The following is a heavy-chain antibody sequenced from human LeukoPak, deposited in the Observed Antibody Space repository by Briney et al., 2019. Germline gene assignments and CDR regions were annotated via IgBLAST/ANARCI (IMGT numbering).Heavy chain of an antibody. Sequence: GGSLRLSCAASGFTVSSNHMSWVRQAPGKGLEWVSVIYSGGSTYHAGSVKGRFTISRDNSKNTLYLQMNSLRAEDTAVYYCARTVSFDGMDVWGQGTTVTVSS. CDR2: IYSGGST. CDR3: ARTVSFDGMDV. D-gene: IGHD4-17*01. CDR1: GFTVSSNH. V-gene: IGHV3-66*01. J-gene: IGHJ6*02.